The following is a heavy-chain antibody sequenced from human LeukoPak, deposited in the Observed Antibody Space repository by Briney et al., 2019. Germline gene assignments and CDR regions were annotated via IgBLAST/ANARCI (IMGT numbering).Heavy chain of an antibody. CDR3: AKASMPYYYYGMDV. D-gene: IGHD2/OR15-2a*01. CDR1: GFTFSSYW. CDR2: INQYGTEK. J-gene: IGHJ6*02. Sequence: GVSLRLSCVVSGFTFSSYWMSWVRQAPGKGLEWVAKINQYGTEKYYVDSVKGRFTISRDNAKNSLYLQMNSLRAEDTAVYYCAKASMPYYYYGMDVWGQGTTVTVSS. V-gene: IGHV3-7*05.